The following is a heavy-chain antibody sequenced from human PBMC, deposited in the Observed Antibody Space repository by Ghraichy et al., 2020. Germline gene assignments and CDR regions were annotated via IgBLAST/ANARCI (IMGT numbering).Heavy chain of an antibody. CDR1: GFTFSSYA. J-gene: IGHJ4*02. Sequence: GGSLRLSCAASGFTFSSYAMSWVRQAPGKGLEWVSAISGSGGSTYYADSVKGRFTISRDNSKNTLYLQMNSLRAEDTAVYYCAKDPYNYYGTGSGVDYWGQGTLVTVSS. D-gene: IGHD3-10*01. CDR3: AKDPYNYYGTGSGVDY. V-gene: IGHV3-23*01. CDR2: ISGSGGST.